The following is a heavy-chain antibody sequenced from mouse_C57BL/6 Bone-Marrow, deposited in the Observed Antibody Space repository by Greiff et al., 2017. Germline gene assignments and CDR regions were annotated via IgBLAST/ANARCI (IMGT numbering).Heavy chain of an antibody. V-gene: IGHV2-9-1*01. Sequence: VQLVESGPGLVAPSQSLSIPCTVSGFSLTSYAISWVRQPPGKGLEWLGVIWTGGGTNYNSALKSRLSISKDNSKSQVFLKMNSLQTDDTARYYCARKGITTVVATDYYAMDYWGQGTSVTVSS. D-gene: IGHD1-1*01. CDR1: GFSLTSYA. J-gene: IGHJ4*01. CDR2: IWTGGGT. CDR3: ARKGITTVVATDYYAMDY.